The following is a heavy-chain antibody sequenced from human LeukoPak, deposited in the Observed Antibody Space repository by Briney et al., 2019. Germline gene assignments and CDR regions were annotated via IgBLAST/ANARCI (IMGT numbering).Heavy chain of an antibody. CDR3: ARESYYDILTGYNWFDP. Sequence: SQTLPLTCAISGDSVSSNSAAWNWIRQCPSRGLEWLGRTYHRSKWYNDCAVSVKSRITINPDTSKNQFSLQLNSVSPEDTAVYYCARESYYDILTGYNWFDPWGQGTLVTVSS. CDR1: GDSVSSNSAA. J-gene: IGHJ5*02. D-gene: IGHD3-9*01. V-gene: IGHV6-1*01. CDR2: TYHRSKWYN.